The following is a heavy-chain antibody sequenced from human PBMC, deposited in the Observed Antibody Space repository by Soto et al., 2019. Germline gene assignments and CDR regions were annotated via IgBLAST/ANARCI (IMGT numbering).Heavy chain of an antibody. V-gene: IGHV3-9*01. J-gene: IGHJ6*03. CDR2: ISWNSGSI. CDR3: AKDGAIYDFWSGASAYYSMDV. Sequence: LRLSWAASELTFDDYAMHWVRHAPGNGLEWDSGISWNSGSIGYADSVKGRFTISRDNAKNSLYLQMNSLRAEDTALYYCAKDGAIYDFWSGASAYYSMDVWGTGTTLTVSS. CDR1: ELTFDDYA. D-gene: IGHD3-3*01.